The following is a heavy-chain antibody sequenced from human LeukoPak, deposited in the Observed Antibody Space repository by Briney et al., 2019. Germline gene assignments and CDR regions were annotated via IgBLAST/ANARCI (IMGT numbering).Heavy chain of an antibody. V-gene: IGHV5-51*01. CDR1: GYSFTSYW. CDR2: IYPGDSDT. J-gene: IGHJ4*02. Sequence: GESLKISCKGSGYSFTSYWIGWVRQMPGKGLEWMGIIYPGDSDTRYSPSFQGQATISADKSISTAYLQWSSLKASDTAMYYCARQTRAYYDFWSGQYYFDYWGQGTLVTVSS. CDR3: ARQTRAYYDFWSGQYYFDY. D-gene: IGHD3-3*01.